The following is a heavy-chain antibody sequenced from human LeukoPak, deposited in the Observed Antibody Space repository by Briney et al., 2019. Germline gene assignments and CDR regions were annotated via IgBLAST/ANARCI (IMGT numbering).Heavy chain of an antibody. Sequence: PGGSLRLSCAASGFTFSSYWMHWVRQGPGKGLVWVSRISSDGTTTYYADSVKGRFTISRDNSKNTLYLQMNSLRAEDTAVYYCAREGGYYYDSSGYYSGTFDYWGQGTLVTVSS. CDR3: AREGGYYYDSSGYYSGTFDY. J-gene: IGHJ4*02. CDR2: ISSDGTTT. V-gene: IGHV3-74*01. D-gene: IGHD3-22*01. CDR1: GFTFSSYW.